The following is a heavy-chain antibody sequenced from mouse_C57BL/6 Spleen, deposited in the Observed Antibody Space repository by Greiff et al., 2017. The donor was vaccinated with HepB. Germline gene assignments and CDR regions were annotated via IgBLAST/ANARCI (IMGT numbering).Heavy chain of an antibody. D-gene: IGHD1-1*01. CDR1: GYTFTSYW. J-gene: IGHJ2*01. CDR2: IYPGSGST. Sequence: QVQLQQSGAELVKPGASVKMSCKASGYTFTSYWITWVKQRPGQGLEWIGDIYPGSGSTNYNEKFKSKATLTVDTSSSTAYMQLSSLTSEDSAVYYCARRGGVVSPFDYWGQGTTLTVSS. CDR3: ARRGGVVSPFDY. V-gene: IGHV1-55*01.